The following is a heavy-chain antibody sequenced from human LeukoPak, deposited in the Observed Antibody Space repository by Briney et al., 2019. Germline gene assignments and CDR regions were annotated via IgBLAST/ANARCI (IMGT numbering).Heavy chain of an antibody. CDR3: ARGYSGSYCFDY. Sequence: GGSLRLSCAASGLTFSSYSMNWVRQAPGKGLEWVSSISSSSSYIYYADSVKGRFTISRDNAKNSLYLQMNSLRAEDTAVYYCARGYSGSYCFDYWGQGTLVTVSS. D-gene: IGHD1-26*01. V-gene: IGHV3-21*01. CDR1: GLTFSSYS. J-gene: IGHJ4*02. CDR2: ISSSSSYI.